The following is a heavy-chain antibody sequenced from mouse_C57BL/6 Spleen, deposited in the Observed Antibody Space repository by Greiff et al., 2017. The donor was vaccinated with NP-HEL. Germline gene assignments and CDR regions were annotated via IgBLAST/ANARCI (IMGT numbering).Heavy chain of an antibody. D-gene: IGHD1-1*01. Sequence: VQLQQSGAELVRPGTSVKMSCKASGYTFTNYWIGWAKQRPGHGLEWIGDIYPGGGYTNYNEKFKGKATLTADTSSSTAYMQFSRLTSKDSAIEYGARRDYYGSSSGGYFDVWGTGTTVTVSS. J-gene: IGHJ1*03. V-gene: IGHV1-63*01. CDR3: ARRDYYGSSSGGYFDV. CDR1: GYTFTNYW. CDR2: IYPGGGYT.